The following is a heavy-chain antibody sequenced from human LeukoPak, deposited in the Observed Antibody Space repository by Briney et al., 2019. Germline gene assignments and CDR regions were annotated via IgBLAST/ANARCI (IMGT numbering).Heavy chain of an antibody. CDR2: INSDGSST. J-gene: IGHJ4*02. V-gene: IGHV3-74*01. D-gene: IGHD3-16*01. CDR3: ARFGHYDYVWGSLNIDY. CDR1: GFTFSNYW. Sequence: GGSLRLSCAASGFTFSNYWMHWVRQAPGKGLVWVSRINSDGSSTSYADSVKGRFTISRDNAKNTLYLQMNSLRAEDTAVYYCARFGHYDYVWGSLNIDYWGQGTLVTVSS.